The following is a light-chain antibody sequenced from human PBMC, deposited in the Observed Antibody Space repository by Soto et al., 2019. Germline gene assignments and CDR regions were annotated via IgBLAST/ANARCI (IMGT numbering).Light chain of an antibody. Sequence: QSALTQPPSASGSPGQSVAISCTGTSSDVGGYNYVSWYQQHPGKAPKLMIYEVNNRPSGVSNRFSGSKSANTASLTISGLQAEDEADYYCSSFTSRSSDVLFGGGTKLTVL. V-gene: IGLV2-14*01. CDR2: EVN. J-gene: IGLJ2*01. CDR3: SSFTSRSSDVL. CDR1: SSDVGGYNY.